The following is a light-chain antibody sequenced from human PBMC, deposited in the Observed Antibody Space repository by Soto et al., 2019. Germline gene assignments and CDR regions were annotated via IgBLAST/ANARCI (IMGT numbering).Light chain of an antibody. CDR2: KDS. CDR1: ALPKQY. Sequence: SYELTQPPSVSVSPGQTARITCSGDALPKQYAYWYQQKLGQAPVLVIYKDSERPSGIPERFSGSSSGTTVTLTISGVQAEDEADYYCQSADSSGTSYVVFGGGTNVTVL. CDR3: QSADSSGTSYVV. J-gene: IGLJ2*01. V-gene: IGLV3-25*03.